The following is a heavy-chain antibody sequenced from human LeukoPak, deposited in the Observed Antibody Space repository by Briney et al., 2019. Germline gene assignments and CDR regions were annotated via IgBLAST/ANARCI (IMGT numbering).Heavy chain of an antibody. Sequence: PGGSLRLSCAASGFTFSLYAMHWVSQAPGKGLEWVADISYAGSNKYYTDSVRGRFTNSRDNSENTLYLQMNSLRAEDTAVYYCASTQSPCGVVPAGIDDYWGQGTLVGDCS. CDR2: ISYAGSNK. CDR3: ASTQSPCGVVPAGIDDY. V-gene: IGHV3-30*10. D-gene: IGHD2-2*01. J-gene: IGHJ4*02. CDR1: GFTFSLYA.